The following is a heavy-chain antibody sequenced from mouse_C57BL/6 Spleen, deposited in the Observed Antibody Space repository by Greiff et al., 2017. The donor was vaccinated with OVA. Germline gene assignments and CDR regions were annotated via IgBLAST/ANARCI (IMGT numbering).Heavy chain of an antibody. CDR3: ARENGDGYWFAY. Sequence: QVQLQQPGTELVKPGASVKLSCKASGYTFTSYWMHWVKQRPGQGLEWIGNINPSNGGTNYNEKFKSKATLTVDKSSSTAYMQLSSLTSEDSAVYDCARENGDGYWFAYWGQGTLVTVSA. CDR1: GYTFTSYW. CDR2: INPSNGGT. V-gene: IGHV1-53*01. D-gene: IGHD2-3*01. J-gene: IGHJ3*01.